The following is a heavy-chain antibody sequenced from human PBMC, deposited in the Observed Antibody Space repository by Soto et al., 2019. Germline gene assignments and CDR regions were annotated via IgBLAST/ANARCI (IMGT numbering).Heavy chain of an antibody. CDR3: ARSVFP. J-gene: IGHJ5*02. CDR2: FYYSGST. V-gene: IGHV4-31*03. Sequence: QVQLQESGPGLVKPSQTLSLTCTVSGGSISTGGYYWNWIRQHPGKGLEWIGYFYYSGSTSYNPSLKGRVTISVNTSKNQFSLKLSSVTAADRAVYYCARSVFPWGQGTLVTVSS. CDR1: GGSISTGGYY.